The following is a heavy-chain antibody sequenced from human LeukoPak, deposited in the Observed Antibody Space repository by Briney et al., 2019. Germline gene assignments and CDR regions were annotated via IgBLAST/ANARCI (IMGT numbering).Heavy chain of an antibody. CDR1: GYTFTSYG. V-gene: IGHV1-18*01. Sequence: GASVKVSCKASGYTFTSYGISWVRQARGQGLEWMGWISAYNGNTNYAQKLQGRVTMTTDTSTSTAYMELRSLRSDDTAVYYCARESIYYYDSSGYYSPHAFDIWGQGTIVTVSS. D-gene: IGHD3-22*01. J-gene: IGHJ3*02. CDR3: ARESIYYYDSSGYYSPHAFDI. CDR2: ISAYNGNT.